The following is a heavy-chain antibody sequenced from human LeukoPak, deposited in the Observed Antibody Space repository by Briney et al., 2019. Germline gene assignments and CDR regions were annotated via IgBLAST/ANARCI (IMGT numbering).Heavy chain of an antibody. V-gene: IGHV1-18*01. J-gene: IGHJ3*02. Sequence: GASVKVSCKASGYTFTSYGISWVRQAPGQGLEWMGWISAYNGNTNYAQKLQGRVTMTTDTSTSTAYMELRSLRSDDTAVYYCARTQKPTWIQLRQLSGDAFDIWGQGTMVTVSS. CDR3: ARTQKPTWIQLRQLSGDAFDI. CDR2: ISAYNGNT. CDR1: GYTFTSYG. D-gene: IGHD5-18*01.